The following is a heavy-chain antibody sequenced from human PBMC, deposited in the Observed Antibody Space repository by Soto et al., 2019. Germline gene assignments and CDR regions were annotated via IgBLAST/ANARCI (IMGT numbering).Heavy chain of an antibody. J-gene: IGHJ4*02. D-gene: IGHD3-10*01. CDR3: VRDLDGSGSYYTDY. V-gene: IGHV1-18*01. Sequence: QVQLVQSGAEVKKPGASVKVSCKASGYMFISYGINWVRQAPGQGLEWMGWISAYNGNTKYAQNLQGRVTMTTDTSTSTAYMEMSSLRYDDTAVYYCVRDLDGSGSYYTDYWGPGTLVTVSS. CDR1: GYMFISYG. CDR2: ISAYNGNT.